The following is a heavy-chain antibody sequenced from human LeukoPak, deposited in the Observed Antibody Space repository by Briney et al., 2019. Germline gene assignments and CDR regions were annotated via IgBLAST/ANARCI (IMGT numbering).Heavy chain of an antibody. V-gene: IGHV3-30*18. Sequence: GRSLRLSCAASGFTFSNYGMHWVRQAPGKGLEWVAVVSSDGSIDYYADSLRGRFTVSRDNSKNTMFLQFNTLRPEDTAVYYCAKGNRYNILTGYRLVNAFDIWGQGTTVTVSS. CDR3: AKGNRYNILTGYRLVNAFDI. D-gene: IGHD3-9*01. J-gene: IGHJ3*02. CDR1: GFTFSNYG. CDR2: VSSDGSID.